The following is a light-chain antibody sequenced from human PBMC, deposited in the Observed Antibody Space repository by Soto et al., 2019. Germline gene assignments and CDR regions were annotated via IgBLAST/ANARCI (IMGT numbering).Light chain of an antibody. V-gene: IGLV2-14*01. CDR2: DVS. CDR1: SSDVGGYNY. J-gene: IGLJ2*01. CDR3: SSYTSSSTLVV. Sequence: QSALTQPASVSGSPGQSITISCTGTSSDVGGYNYVSGYQQHPGKAPKLRIYDVSNRPSGVSNRFSGSKSGNTASLTISGLQAEDEADYYCSSYTSSSTLVVFGGGTKLTVL.